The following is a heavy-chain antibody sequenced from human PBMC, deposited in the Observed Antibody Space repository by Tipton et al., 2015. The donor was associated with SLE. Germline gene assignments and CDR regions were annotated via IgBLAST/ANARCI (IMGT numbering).Heavy chain of an antibody. CDR1: GGSISSHY. CDR3: ASNVDIVATGGGGMDV. Sequence: TLSLTCTVSGGSISSHYWSWIRQPPGKGLEWIGNIYYSGSTYYNPSLKSRVTISVDTSKNQFSLKLSSVTAADTAVYYCASNVDIVATGGGGMDVWGQGTTVTVSS. CDR2: IYYSGST. V-gene: IGHV4-59*08. J-gene: IGHJ6*02. D-gene: IGHD5-12*01.